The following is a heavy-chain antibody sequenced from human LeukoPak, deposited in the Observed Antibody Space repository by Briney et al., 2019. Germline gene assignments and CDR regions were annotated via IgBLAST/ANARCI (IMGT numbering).Heavy chain of an antibody. Sequence: GGSLRLSCAVSGFTFSNYGFHWVRQAPGKGLEWVAVIWYDGSKTFYADSVKGRFTISRDNSKSTLFLQMNSLRAEDTAVYYCVRDPASVTTYFDYWGQGTPVTVSS. J-gene: IGHJ4*02. D-gene: IGHD4-17*01. CDR2: IWYDGSKT. V-gene: IGHV3-33*01. CDR3: VRDPASVTTYFDY. CDR1: GFTFSNYG.